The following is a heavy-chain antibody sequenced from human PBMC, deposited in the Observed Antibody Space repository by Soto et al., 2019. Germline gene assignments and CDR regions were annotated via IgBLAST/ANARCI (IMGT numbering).Heavy chain of an antibody. CDR1: CFTFRTYG. Sequence: VQLLESGGGVVQPGRSLRLSCAASCFTFRTYGMYWVRQAPGKGLEWVAVIWYDASNKYYADSVKGRFTISRDNSENTLYLQMNSLRAEDTAVYYCARGRVDGGELDLWGQGTLVTVSS. J-gene: IGHJ4*02. CDR2: IWYDASNK. CDR3: ARGRVDGGELDL. D-gene: IGHD1-26*01. V-gene: IGHV3-33*01.